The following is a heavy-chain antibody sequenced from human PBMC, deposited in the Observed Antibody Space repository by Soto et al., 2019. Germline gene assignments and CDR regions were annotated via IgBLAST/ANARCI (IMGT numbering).Heavy chain of an antibody. V-gene: IGHV3-23*01. CDR3: AKRSNTPAAMKSPFDY. CDR2: ISDSGGST. J-gene: IGHJ4*02. Sequence: EVQVLDSGGCLVQPGGSLRLSCAASGFTFSNYAMSWVRQAPGKGLEWVSTISDSGGSTYYADSVKGRFTISRDNSKNTLYLQMNSLRAEDTAVYYCAKRSNTPAAMKSPFDYWGQGTLVTVSS. CDR1: GFTFSNYA. D-gene: IGHD2-2*01.